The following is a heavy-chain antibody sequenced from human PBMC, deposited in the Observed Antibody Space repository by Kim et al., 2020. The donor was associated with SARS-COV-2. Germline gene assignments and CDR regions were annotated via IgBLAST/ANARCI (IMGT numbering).Heavy chain of an antibody. Sequence: KSRFTISRDNSKNTLYLQMNSLRAEDTAVYYCARDLYDSSGYYYYYYGMDVWGQGTTVTVSS. V-gene: IGHV3-66*01. D-gene: IGHD3-22*01. J-gene: IGHJ6*02. CDR3: ARDLYDSSGYYYYYYGMDV.